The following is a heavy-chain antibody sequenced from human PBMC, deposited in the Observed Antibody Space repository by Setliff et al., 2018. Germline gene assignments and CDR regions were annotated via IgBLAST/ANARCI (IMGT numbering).Heavy chain of an antibody. J-gene: IGHJ3*02. CDR3: ARHIWGAKMQLPHDVFDI. CDR1: GGSISSYY. V-gene: IGHV4-59*08. Sequence: SETLSLTCTVSGGSISSYYWSWIRQPPGKGLEWIGYIYNSGSTNYNPSLKSRVTISVGTSKNQISLKLSSVTAADTAVYYCARHIWGAKMQLPHDVFDIWGQGTMVTVSS. D-gene: IGHD2-2*01. CDR2: IYNSGST.